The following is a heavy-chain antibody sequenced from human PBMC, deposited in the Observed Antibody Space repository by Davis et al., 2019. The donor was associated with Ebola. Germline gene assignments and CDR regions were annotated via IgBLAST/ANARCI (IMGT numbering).Heavy chain of an antibody. Sequence: PGGSLRLSCAASGFTFSSYAMSWVRQAPGKGLEWVSGISISGGSTDYADSVEGRFTVSRDNSKNTLYLLMNSLRAEDTAVYYCASAPLMITYVYWGQGTLVTVSS. CDR1: GFTFSSYA. D-gene: IGHD3-16*01. CDR3: ASAPLMITYVY. V-gene: IGHV3-23*01. J-gene: IGHJ4*02. CDR2: ISISGGST.